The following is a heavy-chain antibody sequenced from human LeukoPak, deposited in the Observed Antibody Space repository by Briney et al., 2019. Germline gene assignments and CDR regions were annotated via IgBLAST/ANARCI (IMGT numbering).Heavy chain of an antibody. D-gene: IGHD6-6*01. Sequence: SVKVSCKASGYTFTGYYMHWVRQAPGQGLEWMGWINPNSGGTNYAQKFQGRVTMTRYTSISTAYMELSRLRSDDTAVYYCARTVAARSAHNWFDPWGQGTLVTVSS. CDR1: GYTFTGYY. J-gene: IGHJ5*02. CDR3: ARTVAARSAHNWFDP. CDR2: INPNSGGT. V-gene: IGHV1-2*02.